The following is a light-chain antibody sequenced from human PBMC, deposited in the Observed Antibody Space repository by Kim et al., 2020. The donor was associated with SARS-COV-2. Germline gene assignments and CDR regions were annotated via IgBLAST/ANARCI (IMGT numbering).Light chain of an antibody. CDR2: WAS. V-gene: IGKV4-1*01. CDR3: QQYYSLPRT. CDR1: RPVWHSPNNENY. Sequence: DIVLTQFPDSLAVSLGERVTINCKSSRPVWHSPNNENYLSWFQQKPGQPPKLLIYWASNREFWVPDRFSGSGSGTDYTLTISSLQAEDVAVYYCQQYYSLPRTFGQGTKVDIK. J-gene: IGKJ1*01.